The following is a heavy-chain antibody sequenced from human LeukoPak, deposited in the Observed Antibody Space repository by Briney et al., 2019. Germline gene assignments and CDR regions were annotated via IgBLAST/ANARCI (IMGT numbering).Heavy chain of an antibody. V-gene: IGHV3-7*01. J-gene: IGHJ5*02. Sequence: GGSLRLSCAASGFTFSSYWMTWVRQAPGKGLEWVANIKQDGSEKYYMDSVKGRFTVSRDDAKNSLYLQMNSLRVEDTAVYYCARDCSSTRCFRGGFDPWGQGTLVTVSS. CDR3: ARDCSSTRCFRGGFDP. D-gene: IGHD2-2*01. CDR1: GFTFSSYW. CDR2: IKQDGSEK.